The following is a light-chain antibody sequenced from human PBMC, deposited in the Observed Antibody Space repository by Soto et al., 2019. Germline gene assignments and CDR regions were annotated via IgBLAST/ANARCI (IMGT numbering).Light chain of an antibody. Sequence: AIRMTQSPSSLSASTGDRVTITCRASQGISSYLAWYQQKPGKAPKLLIYAASTLQSGVPSRFSGSGSGTDLTLTISCLQPEDVATYYCQQYYSYPPVAFGQGTKVEIK. J-gene: IGKJ1*01. CDR1: QGISSY. V-gene: IGKV1-8*01. CDR3: QQYYSYPPVA. CDR2: AAS.